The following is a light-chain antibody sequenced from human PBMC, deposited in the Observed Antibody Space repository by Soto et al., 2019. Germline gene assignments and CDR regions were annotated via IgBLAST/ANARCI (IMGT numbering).Light chain of an antibody. CDR3: QVWDSSSDHVV. V-gene: IGLV3-21*04. Sequence: SYELTQPPSVSVAPGKTARITCGGNNIGSKSVHWYQQKPGQAPVLVIYYDSVRPSGIPERFSGSNSGNTATLTISRVEAGDEADYYCQVWDSSSDHVVFGGGTKLTV. CDR1: NIGSKS. CDR2: YDS. J-gene: IGLJ2*01.